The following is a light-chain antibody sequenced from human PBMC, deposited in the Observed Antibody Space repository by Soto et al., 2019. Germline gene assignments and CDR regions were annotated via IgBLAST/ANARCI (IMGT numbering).Light chain of an antibody. Sequence: QSALTQPRSVSGSLGQAVTISCTGTSRDVGGYKYVSWYQHHPGKAPKLMIYDVNKRPSGVPDRFSGSKSGDTASLTISGLQAEDEADYHCCSYAGIQSWDVVFGGGTKLTVL. J-gene: IGLJ2*01. CDR3: CSYAGIQSWDVV. CDR2: DVN. CDR1: SRDVGGYKY. V-gene: IGLV2-11*01.